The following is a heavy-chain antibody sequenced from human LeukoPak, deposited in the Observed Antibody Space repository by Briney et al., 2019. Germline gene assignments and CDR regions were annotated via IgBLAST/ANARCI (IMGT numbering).Heavy chain of an antibody. CDR1: GGCISSSNW. Sequence: SETLSLTCAVSGGCISSSNWWSWVRQPPGKGLEWNGEIYHSGSTNYNPSLKSRVTISVDTSKNQFSLKLNSVTAADTAVYYCARRMAYYYGSEAFDIWGQGTMVTVSS. CDR3: ARRMAYYYGSEAFDI. D-gene: IGHD3-10*01. J-gene: IGHJ3*02. CDR2: IYHSGST. V-gene: IGHV4-4*02.